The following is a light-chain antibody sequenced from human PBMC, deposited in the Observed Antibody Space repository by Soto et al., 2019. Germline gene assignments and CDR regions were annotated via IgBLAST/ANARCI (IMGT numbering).Light chain of an antibody. J-gene: IGKJ5*01. V-gene: IGKV3D-20*02. CDR1: QSVSSRY. Sequence: PGERATLSCRASQSVSSRYLAWYQQKPGQAPRLLIYGASSRATGIPDRFSGSGSGTDFTLTISSLEPEDFAVYYCQQRSNWPPITFGQGTRLEIK. CDR2: GAS. CDR3: QQRSNWPPIT.